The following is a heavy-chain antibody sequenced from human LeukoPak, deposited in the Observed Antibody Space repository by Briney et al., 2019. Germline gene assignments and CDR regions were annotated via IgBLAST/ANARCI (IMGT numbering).Heavy chain of an antibody. V-gene: IGHV1-69*01. J-gene: IGHJ3*02. CDR1: GGTFGSSG. D-gene: IGHD5-24*01. Sequence: GSSVKVSCKASGGTFGSSGINWVRQAPGQGLEWRGGIIPIFGTTNYAQEFQGRVTITADESTSTAYMELNSLRSDDTAVYYCARDYDGYNAFDIWGQGTVVTVSS. CDR3: ARDYDGYNAFDI. CDR2: IIPIFGTT.